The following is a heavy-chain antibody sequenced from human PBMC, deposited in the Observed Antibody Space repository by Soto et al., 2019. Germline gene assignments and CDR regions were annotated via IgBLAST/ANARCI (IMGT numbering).Heavy chain of an antibody. CDR3: ARDYAPGDSPPDYMDV. CDR1: GGSISSYY. V-gene: IGHV4-59*01. Sequence: SETLSLTCTVSGGSISSYYWSWIRQPPGKGLEWIGYIYYSGSTNYNPSLKSRVTISVDTSKNQFSLKLSSVTAADTAVYYCARDYAPGDSPPDYMDVWGKGTTVTVSS. J-gene: IGHJ6*03. D-gene: IGHD6-13*01. CDR2: IYYSGST.